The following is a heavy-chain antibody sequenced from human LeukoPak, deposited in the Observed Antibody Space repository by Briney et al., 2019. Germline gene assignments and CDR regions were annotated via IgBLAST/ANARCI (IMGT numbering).Heavy chain of an antibody. V-gene: IGHV3-23*01. D-gene: IGHD1-7*01. J-gene: IGHJ4*02. CDR1: GFTFSSNA. CDR2: ITAGGDTT. CDR3: ANWNYGRGYFDY. Sequence: PGGSLRLSCAASGFTFSSNAMTWVRQAPGKGLECVSAITAGGDTTYYADSVKGRFTTSRDNSKNTLYLQLNSLRADDTAVYYCANWNYGRGYFDYWGQGTLVTVSS.